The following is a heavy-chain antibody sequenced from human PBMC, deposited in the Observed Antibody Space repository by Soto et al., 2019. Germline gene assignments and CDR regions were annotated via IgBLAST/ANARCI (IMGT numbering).Heavy chain of an antibody. Sequence: GGSLRLSCAASGFTFDDYAMHWVRQAPGKGLEWVSLISWDGGSTYYADSVKGRFTISRDNSKNSLYLQMNSLRAEDTALYYCAKGVIAAAALNYGMDVWGQGTTVTVSS. CDR3: AKGVIAAAALNYGMDV. J-gene: IGHJ6*02. D-gene: IGHD6-25*01. CDR2: ISWDGGST. CDR1: GFTFDDYA. V-gene: IGHV3-43D*03.